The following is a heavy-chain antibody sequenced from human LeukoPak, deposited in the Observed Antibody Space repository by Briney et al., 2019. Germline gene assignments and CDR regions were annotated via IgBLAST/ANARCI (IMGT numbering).Heavy chain of an antibody. V-gene: IGHV4-59*01. Sequence: PSETLSLTCTVSGGSMNTYFWSWIRQPPGKGLEWIGYIYYSGSTNYNPSLKSRVTISVDTSKNQFSLKLSSVTAADTAVYYCARGFVVVPAAQVSYYYYGMDVWGQGTTVTVSS. CDR3: ARGFVVVPAAQVSYYYYGMDV. CDR1: GGSMNTYF. J-gene: IGHJ6*02. CDR2: IYYSGST. D-gene: IGHD2-2*01.